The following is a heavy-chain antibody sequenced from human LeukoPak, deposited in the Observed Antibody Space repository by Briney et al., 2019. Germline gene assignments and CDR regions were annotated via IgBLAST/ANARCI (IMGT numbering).Heavy chain of an antibody. D-gene: IGHD3-22*01. CDR3: AREITMIVTW. CDR2: IYYSGST. CDR1: GGSISSSSYY. J-gene: IGHJ4*02. V-gene: IGHV4-39*07. Sequence: PSETLSLTCTVSGGSISSSSYYWGWIRQPPGKGLEWIGSIYYSGSTYYNPSLKSRVTISVDTSKNQFSLKLSSVTAADTAVYYCAREITMIVTWWGQGTLVTVSS.